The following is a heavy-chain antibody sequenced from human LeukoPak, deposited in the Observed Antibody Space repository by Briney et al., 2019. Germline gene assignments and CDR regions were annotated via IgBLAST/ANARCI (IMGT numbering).Heavy chain of an antibody. CDR2: INGDESDA. CDR3: AREVGAIDY. Sequence: GGSLRLSCAASGFPLSNYWMHWVRQAPGEGLVWVSHINGDESDANYADSVKGRFTISRDNAKNTLFLQMNSLRAEDTAVYYCAREVGAIDYWGQGTLVTVSS. D-gene: IGHD1-26*01. CDR1: GFPLSNYW. V-gene: IGHV3-74*01. J-gene: IGHJ4*02.